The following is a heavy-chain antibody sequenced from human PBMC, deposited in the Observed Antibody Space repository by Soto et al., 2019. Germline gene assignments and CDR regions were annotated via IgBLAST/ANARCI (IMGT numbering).Heavy chain of an antibody. CDR3: AKSPSSIPNWFDP. D-gene: IGHD2-2*02. J-gene: IGHJ5*02. Sequence: WGSLRLSCAASGFTFVSYAMIFVRHAPGKGLEWVSAISGSGGSTYYADSVKGRFTISRDNSKNTLYLQMNSLRAEDTAVYYCAKSPSSIPNWFDPWGQGTLVTVSS. CDR1: GFTFVSYA. CDR2: ISGSGGST. V-gene: IGHV3-23*01.